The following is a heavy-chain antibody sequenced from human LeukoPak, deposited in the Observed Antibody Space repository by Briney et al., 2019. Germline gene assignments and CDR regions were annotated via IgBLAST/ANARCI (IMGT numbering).Heavy chain of an antibody. Sequence: GGSLRLSCAASGFTFSSYSMNWVRQAPGKGLEWVSSISSSSSYIYYADSVKGRFTISRDNAKNSLYLRMNSLRAEDTAVYYCTAEDGYNQIDYWGQGTLVTVSS. J-gene: IGHJ4*02. D-gene: IGHD5-24*01. CDR2: ISSSSSYI. CDR1: GFTFSSYS. V-gene: IGHV3-21*01. CDR3: TAEDGYNQIDY.